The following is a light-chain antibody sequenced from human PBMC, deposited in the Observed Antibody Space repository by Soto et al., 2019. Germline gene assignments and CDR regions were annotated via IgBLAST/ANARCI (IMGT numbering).Light chain of an antibody. V-gene: IGLV2-23*02. CDR1: SSDAGSYNL. J-gene: IGLJ1*01. CDR2: EVS. CDR3: CSYAGSYTFYV. Sequence: QSVLTQPASVSGSPGQSITISCTGASSDAGSYNLVSWYQQHPGKAPELMIYEVSNRPSGVSNRFSGSKSGNTASLTIPGLQAEDEADYYCCSYAGSYTFYVFGTGTKDTVL.